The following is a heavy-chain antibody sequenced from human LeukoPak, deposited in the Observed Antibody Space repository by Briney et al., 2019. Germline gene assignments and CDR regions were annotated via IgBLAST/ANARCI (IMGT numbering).Heavy chain of an antibody. CDR3: ARGAVATGFDY. CDR1: GGTFSSYA. V-gene: IGHV1-69*06. D-gene: IGHD6-19*01. J-gene: IGHJ4*02. CDR2: IIPIFGTA. Sequence: SVKVSCKASGGTFSSYAISWVRQAPGQGLEWMGGIIPIFGTANYAQKSQGRVTITADKSTSTAYMELSSLRSEDTAVYYCARGAVATGFDYWGQGTLVTVSS.